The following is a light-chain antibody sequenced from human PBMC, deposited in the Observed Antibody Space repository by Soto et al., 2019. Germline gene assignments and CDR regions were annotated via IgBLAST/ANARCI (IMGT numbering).Light chain of an antibody. J-gene: IGLJ1*01. V-gene: IGLV2-14*01. CDR2: AVS. CDR3: SSHTSDRADA. CDR1: SSDVGLYDY. Sequence: QSVLTQPASVSGSPGQSITISCTGTSSDVGLYDYVSWYQQHPGKAPQLMIYAVSNRPSGVSNRFSASKSGNTASLFISGLKAEDEDDYDCSSHTSDRADAFGSGTKVTVL.